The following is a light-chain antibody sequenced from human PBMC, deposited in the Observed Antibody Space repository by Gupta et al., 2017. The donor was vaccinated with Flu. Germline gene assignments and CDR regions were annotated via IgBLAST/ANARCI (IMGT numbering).Light chain of an antibody. CDR3: TSYTSSSTLEV. Sequence: QSALTQPASVSGSPAPSNTISCTGTSSDVGGCNDVSWYQQYPGKAPKLMIYEVSNRPSGISNRFSGSKSGNTASLTISGLQAEDEADYHCTSYTSSSTLEVFGTGTKVTVL. CDR2: EVS. CDR1: SSDVGGCND. J-gene: IGLJ1*01. V-gene: IGLV2-14*01.